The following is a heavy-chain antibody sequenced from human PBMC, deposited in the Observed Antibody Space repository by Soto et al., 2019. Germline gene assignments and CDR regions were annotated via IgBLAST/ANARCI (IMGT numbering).Heavy chain of an antibody. V-gene: IGHV1-8*01. D-gene: IGHD6-19*01. CDR2: MNPNSGNT. J-gene: IGHJ4*02. Sequence: QVQLVQSGAEVKKPGASVKVSCKASGYTFTSHEINRVRQATGQGLEWMGWMNPNSGNTGYAQKFRGRVTMTRNTSISTAYIELSSLRSEDTAVYYCASSGSGWYLYWGQGTLVTVSS. CDR1: GYTFTSHE. CDR3: ASSGSGWYLY.